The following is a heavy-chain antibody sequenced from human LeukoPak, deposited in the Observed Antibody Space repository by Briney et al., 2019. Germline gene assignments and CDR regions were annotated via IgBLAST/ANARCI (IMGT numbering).Heavy chain of an antibody. Sequence: ASVKVSCKASGYTFTSYDINWVRQATGQGLEWMGWMNPNSGNTGYAQKFQGRVTMTRNTSISTAYMELSSLRSEDTAVYYCARIDCSGGPCDYWGQGTLVTVSS. CDR2: MNPNSGNT. J-gene: IGHJ4*02. D-gene: IGHD2-15*01. CDR3: ARIDCSGGPCDY. V-gene: IGHV1-8*01. CDR1: GYTFTSYD.